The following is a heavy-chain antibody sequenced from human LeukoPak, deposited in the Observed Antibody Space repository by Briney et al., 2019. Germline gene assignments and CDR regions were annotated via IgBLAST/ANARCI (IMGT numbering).Heavy chain of an antibody. J-gene: IGHJ4*02. Sequence: ASVKVSCKASGYTFTSYGISWVRQAPGQGLEWMGWISAYNGNTNYAQKLQGRVTMTTDTSTSTAYMLLRSLRSGDTAVYYCARVEVLRFLEWYGRDYWGQGNLVTVSS. D-gene: IGHD3-3*01. CDR2: ISAYNGNT. CDR1: GYTFTSYG. V-gene: IGHV1-18*01. CDR3: ARVEVLRFLEWYGRDY.